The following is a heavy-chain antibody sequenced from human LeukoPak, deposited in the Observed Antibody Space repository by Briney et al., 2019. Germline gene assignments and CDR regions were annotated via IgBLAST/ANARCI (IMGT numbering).Heavy chain of an antibody. Sequence: GGSLRLSCVATGFTFSSHAMSWVSQAPGKGLEWVSGISGSGSSTYYADSVKGRLTISRDNSKNTLYLQMNSLRAEDTAVYYCAKGGITMVRGVLYYYYMDVWGKGTTVTVSS. CDR2: ISGSGSST. CDR3: AKGGITMVRGVLYYYYMDV. V-gene: IGHV3-23*01. J-gene: IGHJ6*03. D-gene: IGHD3-10*01. CDR1: GFTFSSHA.